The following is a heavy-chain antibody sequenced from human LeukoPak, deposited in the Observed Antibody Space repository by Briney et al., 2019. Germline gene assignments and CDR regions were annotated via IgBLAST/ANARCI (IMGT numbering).Heavy chain of an antibody. CDR2: IKQDGSEK. CDR3: ARDRNGGGSSWSLYYYYYGMDV. CDR1: GFTFSSYW. J-gene: IGHJ6*02. Sequence: PGRSLRLSCAASGFTFSSYWMSWVRQAPGKGLEWVANIKQDGSEKYYVDSVKGRFTISRDNAKNSLYLQMNSLRAEDTAVYYCARDRNGGGSSWSLYYYYYGMDVWGQGTTVTVSS. D-gene: IGHD6-13*01. V-gene: IGHV3-7*01.